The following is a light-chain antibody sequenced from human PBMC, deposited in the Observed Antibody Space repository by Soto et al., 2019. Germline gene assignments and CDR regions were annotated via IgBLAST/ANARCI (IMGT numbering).Light chain of an antibody. CDR1: QSISTW. Sequence: DIQMTQSPSTLSASVGDRVTITCRASQSISTWLAWYQQKPGKAPKLLIYKASTLESGVPSRFSGRGSGAEFTLTISSLQPDDFATYHCQQYSNFPYTFGQGTKLEIK. J-gene: IGKJ2*01. V-gene: IGKV1-5*03. CDR2: KAS. CDR3: QQYSNFPYT.